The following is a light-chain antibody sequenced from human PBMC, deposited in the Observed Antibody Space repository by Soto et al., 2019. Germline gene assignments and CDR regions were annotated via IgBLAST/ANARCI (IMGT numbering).Light chain of an antibody. J-gene: IGKJ1*01. CDR2: AAS. V-gene: IGKV3-15*01. CDR3: LQYNRWPWT. Sequence: EIVMTQSPATLSVSPGERATLSCRASQNVGNSLVWYQQKPGQPPRLLIYAASTRAAGTPVRFSGGGSGTEFTLTISSLQSEDFAVFYCLQYNRWPWTFGQGTKVQIK. CDR1: QNVGNS.